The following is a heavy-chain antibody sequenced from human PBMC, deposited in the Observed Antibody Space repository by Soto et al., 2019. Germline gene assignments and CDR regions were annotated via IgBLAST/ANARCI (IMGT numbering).Heavy chain of an antibody. CDR1: GGTFSSYT. Sequence: SVKVSCKASGGTFSSYTISWVRQAPGQGLEWMGRIIPILGIANYAQKFQGRVTITADKSTSTAYMELSSLRSEDTAVYYCARDWDYYDSSGRRNWFDPWGQGTLVTVSS. D-gene: IGHD3-22*01. J-gene: IGHJ5*02. V-gene: IGHV1-69*04. CDR3: ARDWDYYDSSGRRNWFDP. CDR2: IIPILGIA.